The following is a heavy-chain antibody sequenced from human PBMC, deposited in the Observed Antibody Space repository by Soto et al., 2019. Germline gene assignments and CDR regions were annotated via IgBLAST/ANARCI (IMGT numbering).Heavy chain of an antibody. V-gene: IGHV3-7*01. CDR3: VRDHDFAFDT. CDR2: IKQDGSEK. Sequence: GGSLRLSCAASGFTFSSYWMSWVRQAPGKGLEWVANIKQDGSEKYYVDSVKGRFTISRDNAKNSLYLHMNSLRDEDTAIYYCVRDHDFAFDTWGQGTLVTVSS. J-gene: IGHJ4*02. CDR1: GFTFSSYW. D-gene: IGHD2-21*02.